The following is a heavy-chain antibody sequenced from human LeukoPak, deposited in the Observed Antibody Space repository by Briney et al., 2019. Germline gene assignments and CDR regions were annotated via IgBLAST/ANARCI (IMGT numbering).Heavy chain of an antibody. J-gene: IGHJ4*02. Sequence: GGSLRLSCAASGFTVSSNYMSWVRQAPGKGLEWVSVIYSGGSTYYADSVKGRFTISRDNSKNTLYLQMNSLRAEDTAVYYCAREEYSSSQYYFDYWGQGTLVTVSP. D-gene: IGHD6-6*01. CDR2: IYSGGST. CDR1: GFTVSSNY. CDR3: AREEYSSSQYYFDY. V-gene: IGHV3-66*02.